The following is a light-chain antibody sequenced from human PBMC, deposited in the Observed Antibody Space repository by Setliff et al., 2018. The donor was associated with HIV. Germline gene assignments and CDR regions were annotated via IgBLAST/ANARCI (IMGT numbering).Light chain of an antibody. CDR2: DIN. J-gene: IGLJ1*01. Sequence: SVLTQPASVSGSPGQSITISCTGTSSDVGAYNYVSWYQQHPGIAPQLMIYDINSRPSGVSNRFSGSKSGNTASLTISGLRAEDEADYYCSLHTSSITRVFGTGTKVTVL. CDR3: SLHTSSITRV. CDR1: SSDVGAYNY. V-gene: IGLV2-14*03.